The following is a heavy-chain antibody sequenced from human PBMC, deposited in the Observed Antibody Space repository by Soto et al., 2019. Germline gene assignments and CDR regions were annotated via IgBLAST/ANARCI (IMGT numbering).Heavy chain of an antibody. CDR2: ISGSGSTI. V-gene: IGHV3-23*01. CDR1: GFTFSNYA. D-gene: IGHD1-7*01. Sequence: EVQLLESGGGLVQPGGSLRLSCAASGFTFSNYAMSWVRQAPGKGLEWVSGISGSGSTIYYADSVKGRFTISRDNAKNSLYLQMNSLRAEDTAVYYCARDKYNWNYVWDYWGQGTLVTVSS. J-gene: IGHJ4*02. CDR3: ARDKYNWNYVWDY.